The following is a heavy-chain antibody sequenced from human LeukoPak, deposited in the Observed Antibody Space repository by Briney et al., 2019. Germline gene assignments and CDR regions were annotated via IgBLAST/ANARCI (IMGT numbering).Heavy chain of an antibody. J-gene: IGHJ4*02. CDR3: ARLSGSPANFDY. CDR1: GGSISNYY. Sequence: SETLSLTCTVSGGSISNYYWSWIRQPPGKAVEWIGYIYYSGSANYNPSLKSRVTISVDTSKNQFSLRLSSVTAADTAVYYCARLSGSPANFDYWGQGTLVTVSS. CDR2: IYYSGSA. D-gene: IGHD1-1*01. V-gene: IGHV4-59*08.